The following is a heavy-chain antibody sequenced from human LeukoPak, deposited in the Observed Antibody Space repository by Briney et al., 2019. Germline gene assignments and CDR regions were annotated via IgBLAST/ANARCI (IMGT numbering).Heavy chain of an antibody. J-gene: IGHJ4*02. CDR1: GGSFSGYY. D-gene: IGHD5-18*01. CDR3: ARARGYSYGYGVSTRKYFDY. V-gene: IGHV4-34*01. CDR2: INHSGST. Sequence: ETSETLSLTCAVYGGSFSGYYWSWIRQPPGKGLEWIGEINHSGSTNYNPSLKSRVTISVDTSKNQFSLKLSSVTAADTAVYYCARARGYSYGYGVSTRKYFDYWGQGTLVTVSS.